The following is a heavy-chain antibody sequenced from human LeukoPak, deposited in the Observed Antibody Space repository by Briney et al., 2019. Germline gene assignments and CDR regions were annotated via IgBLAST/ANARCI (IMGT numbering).Heavy chain of an antibody. CDR1: GFTFSSYA. V-gene: IGHV3-23*01. CDR2: ISGSGGST. Sequence: GGSLRLSCAASGFTFSSYAMSWVRQAPGKGLEWVSAISGSGGSTYYADSVKGRFTISRDNSKNTLYLQMNSLRAEDTAVYYCAKAIYDSSGYSYYHYMDVWGKGTTVTVSS. CDR3: AKAIYDSSGYSYYHYMDV. D-gene: IGHD3-22*01. J-gene: IGHJ6*03.